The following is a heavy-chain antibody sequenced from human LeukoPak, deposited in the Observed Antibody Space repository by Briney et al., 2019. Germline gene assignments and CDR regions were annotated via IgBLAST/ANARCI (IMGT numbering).Heavy chain of an antibody. Sequence: GGSLRLSCAASGFTFDDYGMSWVRQAPGKGLEWVSGINWNGGSTGYADSVKGRFTISRDNAKNSLYLQMNSLRAEDTALYYCAKDHYYYDSSGYSGDAYYYYYMDVWGKGTTVTVSS. J-gene: IGHJ6*03. V-gene: IGHV3-20*04. CDR3: AKDHYYYDSSGYSGDAYYYYYMDV. D-gene: IGHD3-22*01. CDR1: GFTFDDYG. CDR2: INWNGGST.